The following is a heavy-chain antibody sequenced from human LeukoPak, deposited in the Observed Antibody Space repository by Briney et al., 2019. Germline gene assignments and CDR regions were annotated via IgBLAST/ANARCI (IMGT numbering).Heavy chain of an antibody. D-gene: IGHD5-24*01. CDR2: MNPNSGNT. CDR3: ARGLTGEDGYRNFLFDY. V-gene: IGHV1-8*01. CDR1: GYTFTSYD. Sequence: ASVKVSCKASGYTFTSYDINWVRQATGQGLEWMGWMNPNSGNTGYAQKLQGRVTMTTDTSTSTAYMELRSLRSDDTAVYYCARGLTGEDGYRNFLFDYWGQGTLVTVSS. J-gene: IGHJ4*02.